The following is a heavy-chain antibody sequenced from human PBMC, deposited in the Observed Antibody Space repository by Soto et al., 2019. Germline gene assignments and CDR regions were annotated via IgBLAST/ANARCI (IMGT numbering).Heavy chain of an antibody. V-gene: IGHV4-31*03. D-gene: IGHD2-15*01. Sequence: TSETLSLTCTVSGGSISSGGYYWSWIRQHPGKGLEWIGYIYYSGSTYYNPSLKSRVTISVDTSKNQFPLKLSSVTAADTAVYYCAXDAGYCSGGSCSKGLDPWGQGTLVTVSS. CDR3: AXDAGYCSGGSCSKGLDP. CDR1: GGSISSGGYY. J-gene: IGHJ5*02. CDR2: IYYSGST.